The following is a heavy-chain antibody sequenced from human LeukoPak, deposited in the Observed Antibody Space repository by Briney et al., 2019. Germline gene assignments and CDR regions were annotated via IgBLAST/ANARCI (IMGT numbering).Heavy chain of an antibody. V-gene: IGHV3-66*03. CDR2: IYSDNT. J-gene: IGHJ1*01. D-gene: IGHD3-16*01. Sequence: GGSLRLSCTVSGFTVSSNSMSWVRQAPGKGLEWVSFIYSDNTHYSDSVKGRFTISRDNSKNTLYLQMNSLRAEDTAVYYCAKAYLGSASGYFQHWGQGTLVTVSS. CDR3: AKAYLGSASGYFQH. CDR1: GFTVSSNS.